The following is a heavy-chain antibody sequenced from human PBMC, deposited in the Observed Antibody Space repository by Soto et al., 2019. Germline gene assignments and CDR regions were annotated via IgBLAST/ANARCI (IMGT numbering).Heavy chain of an antibody. Sequence: EVQLVESGGGLVQPGGSLRLSCAASGFTFSDYSMNWVRQAPGEGLEWLSYINGLSNDIHYADSVKGRFTISRDNARNSLYLQMNRLRDEDTAVYYCTRAGTWGQGTLVTVSS. V-gene: IGHV3-48*02. CDR1: GFTFSDYS. J-gene: IGHJ5*02. CDR3: TRAGT. CDR2: INGLSNDI.